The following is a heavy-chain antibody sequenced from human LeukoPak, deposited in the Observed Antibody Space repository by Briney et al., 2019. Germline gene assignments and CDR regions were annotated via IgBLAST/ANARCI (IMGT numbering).Heavy chain of an antibody. J-gene: IGHJ6*03. CDR2: IYSDGSRT. Sequence: PGGSLRLSCAASGFTFSSYWMHWVRQGPGKGLVWVSRIYSDGSRTTYADSVKGRFTISRDNAKNSLYLQMNSLRAEDTAVYYCRAVRGVIDNPHYYMDVWGKGTTVTVSS. CDR1: GFTFSSYW. V-gene: IGHV3-74*01. D-gene: IGHD3-10*01. CDR3: RAVRGVIDNPHYYMDV.